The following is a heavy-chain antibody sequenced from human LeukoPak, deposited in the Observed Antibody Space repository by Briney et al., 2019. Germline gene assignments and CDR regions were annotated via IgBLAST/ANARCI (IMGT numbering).Heavy chain of an antibody. CDR2: VDHSGGT. CDR1: GYSLSSGYY. CDR3: AGFTFFRGVITFDY. V-gene: IGHV4-38-2*02. D-gene: IGHD3-10*01. J-gene: IGHJ4*02. Sequence: SQTLSLTCTVSGYSLSSGYYWGWIRQPPGKGLEWIGSVDHSGGTYYNPSLRSRVSISVDTSKSQFSLKLSSVTAADTAVYSCAGFTFFRGVITFDYWGQGTLVTVSS.